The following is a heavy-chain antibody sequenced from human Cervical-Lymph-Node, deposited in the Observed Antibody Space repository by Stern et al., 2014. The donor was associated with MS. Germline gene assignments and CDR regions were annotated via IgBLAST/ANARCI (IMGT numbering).Heavy chain of an antibody. CDR2: IIPILDTT. CDR3: AREKSDCSGGSCFSSLDY. J-gene: IGHJ4*02. D-gene: IGHD2-15*01. CDR1: GGTFSTHA. V-gene: IGHV1-69*11. Sequence: EQLVESGAEVKKPGSSVKVSCKSSGGTFSTHAISWVRQAPGQGLERLGRIIPILDTTDYAQRFQGRLTIDADESTDTAYMELRSLTPDDTAVYYCAREKSDCSGGSCFSSLDYWGQGTLVTVSS.